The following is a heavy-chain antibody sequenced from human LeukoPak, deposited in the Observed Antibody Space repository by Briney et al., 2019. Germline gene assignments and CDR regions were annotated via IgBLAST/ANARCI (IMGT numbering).Heavy chain of an antibody. CDR1: GFTFSSYW. V-gene: IGHV3-7*01. D-gene: IGHD3-22*01. J-gene: IGHJ4*02. Sequence: GGSLRLSCAASGFTFSSYWMSWVRQAPGKGLEWVANIKQDGSEKYYVDSVKGRFTIYRDNAKNSLYLQMNSLRAEDTAVYYCARDVKYYYDSSGYYAWGQGTLVTVSS. CDR2: IKQDGSEK. CDR3: ARDVKYYYDSSGYYA.